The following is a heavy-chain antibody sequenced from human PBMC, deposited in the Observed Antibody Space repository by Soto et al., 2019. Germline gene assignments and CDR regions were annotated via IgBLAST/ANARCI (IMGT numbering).Heavy chain of an antibody. J-gene: IGHJ4*02. CDR2: IFHSGST. CDR1: GDSISGNNW. V-gene: IGHV4-4*02. D-gene: IGHD3-3*01. CDR3: AARGWGGFGR. Sequence: QVQLQESGPGLVKPSGTLSLTCAVSGDSISGNNWWSWVRQPPGKGLEWIGEIFHSGSTNYNPSLKSRVTISLDKSKIQFSLKLSSVSAADTAVYYCAARGWGGFGRWGQGILVTVSS.